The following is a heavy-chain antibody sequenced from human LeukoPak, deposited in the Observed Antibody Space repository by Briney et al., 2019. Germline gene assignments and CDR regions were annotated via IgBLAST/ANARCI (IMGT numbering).Heavy chain of an antibody. CDR1: GCTFINHV. Sequence: GSLRLSCASSGCTFINHVRNGLRPARGKGRDWVSGISGSGGTTYYADSVKGRFTISRDNSKNTLNLQINDLRAEDTALIYCAKNIAATTTPFDYWGQGTLVTVSS. CDR3: AKNIAATTTPFDY. V-gene: IGHV3-23*01. J-gene: IGHJ4*02. D-gene: IGHD6-13*01. CDR2: ISGSGGTT.